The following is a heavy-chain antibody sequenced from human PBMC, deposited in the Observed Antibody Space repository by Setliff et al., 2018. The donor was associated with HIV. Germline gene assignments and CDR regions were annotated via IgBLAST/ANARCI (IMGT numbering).Heavy chain of an antibody. J-gene: IGHJ4*02. V-gene: IGHV3-30*04. D-gene: IGHD3-22*01. CDR3: SRVGTLIDNPWDYFDF. CDR1: GFTFSDYA. CDR2: VTNDGSQ. Sequence: GGSLRLSCAASGFTFSDYAMHWVRQTPGKGLEWVAVVTNDGSQYYAEPVKGRFTVSRDNSKSTLYLQMNSLRTEDTAVYYCSRVGTLIDNPWDYFDFWGQGTLVTVSS.